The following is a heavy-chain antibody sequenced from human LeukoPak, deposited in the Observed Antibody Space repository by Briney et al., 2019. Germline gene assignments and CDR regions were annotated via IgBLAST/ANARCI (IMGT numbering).Heavy chain of an antibody. D-gene: IGHD2-2*01. CDR3: AREYCSSTSCYAIDY. V-gene: IGHV1-18*04. CDR1: GYTFTSYG. J-gene: IGHJ4*02. CDR2: ISAYNGNT. Sequence: GASVKVSCKASGYTFTSYGISWVRQAPGQGLEWMGWISAYNGNTNYAQKLQGRVTMTTDTSTSTAYMELRSLRSDDTAVYYCAREYCSSTSCYAIDYWGRGTLVTVSS.